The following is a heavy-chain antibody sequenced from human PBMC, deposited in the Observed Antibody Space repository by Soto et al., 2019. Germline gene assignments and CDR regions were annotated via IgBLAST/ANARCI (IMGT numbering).Heavy chain of an antibody. V-gene: IGHV4-59*01. J-gene: IGHJ5*01. CDR1: GGSISSYY. Sequence: SETLSLSCTVSGGSISSYYWSWIRQPPGKGLEWIGYIYYSGSTNYNPSLKSRVTMSVDTSKNQFSLRLSSVTAADTALYYCAKGSSNWHNWLDPWGQGTLVTVSS. CDR3: AKGSSNWHNWLDP. CDR2: IYYSGST. D-gene: IGHD6-13*01.